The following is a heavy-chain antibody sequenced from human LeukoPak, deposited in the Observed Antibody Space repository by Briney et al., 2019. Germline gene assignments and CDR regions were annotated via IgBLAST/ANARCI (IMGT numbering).Heavy chain of an antibody. CDR1: GFTFSSYA. J-gene: IGHJ4*02. CDR2: ISGSGEST. D-gene: IGHD3-3*01. CDR3: AKNSGRDDFWKGRFDY. V-gene: IGHV3-23*01. Sequence: PGGSLRLSCAASGFTFSSYAMSWVRQAPGRGLEWVSGISGSGESTYYADSVKGRFTISRDNSRNTLYLRMNSLRADDTAVYYCAKNSGRDDFWKGRFDYWGQGTLVTVSS.